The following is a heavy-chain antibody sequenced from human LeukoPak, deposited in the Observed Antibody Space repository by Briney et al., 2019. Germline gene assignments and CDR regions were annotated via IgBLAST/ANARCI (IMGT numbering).Heavy chain of an antibody. CDR3: ARYDYYDSSGTFDY. V-gene: IGHV5-51*01. CDR1: GYSFTGYW. CDR2: IYPGDSDT. J-gene: IGHJ4*02. Sequence: GESLKISCKGSGYSFTGYWIGWVRQMPGKGLEWMGIIYPGDSDTRHSPSFQGQVTISADKSISTAYLQWSSVKASDTAMYYCARYDYYDSSGTFDYWGQGTLVTVSS. D-gene: IGHD3-22*01.